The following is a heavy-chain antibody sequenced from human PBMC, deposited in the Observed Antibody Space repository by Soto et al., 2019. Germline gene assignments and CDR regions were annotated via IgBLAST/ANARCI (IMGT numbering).Heavy chain of an antibody. J-gene: IGHJ5*02. CDR1: GFTSSSYA. CDR2: ISGSGVGT. Sequence: EVQLLESGGGLVQPGGSLRLSCAASGFTSSSYAMSWVRQAPGKGLEWVATISGSGVGTYYADSVKGRFTISRDNSKNTLYLQMNSLRGEDTAVYYCAKSYGDFIGWFDPWGQGTLVIVSS. D-gene: IGHD4-17*01. CDR3: AKSYGDFIGWFDP. V-gene: IGHV3-23*01.